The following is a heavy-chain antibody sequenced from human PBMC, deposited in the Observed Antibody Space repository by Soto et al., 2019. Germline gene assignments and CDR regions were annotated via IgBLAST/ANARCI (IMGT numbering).Heavy chain of an antibody. D-gene: IGHD6-6*01. J-gene: IGHJ6*02. CDR2: IKSKTDGGTT. Sequence: GGSLRLSCAASGFTFSNAWMSWVRQAPGKGLEWVGRIKSKTDGGTTDYAAPVKGRFTISRDDSKNTLYLQMNSLKTEDTAVYYCTTVAHPEYSSSSDYYYYYGMDVWGQGTMVTVSS. CDR1: GFTFSNAW. CDR3: TTVAHPEYSSSSDYYYYYGMDV. V-gene: IGHV3-15*01.